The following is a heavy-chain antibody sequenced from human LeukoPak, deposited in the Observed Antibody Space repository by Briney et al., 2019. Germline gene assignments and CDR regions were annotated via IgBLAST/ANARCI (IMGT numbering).Heavy chain of an antibody. CDR2: INHSGST. CDR3: ASHRSTTVEYFDY. CDR1: GGSFSGYY. Sequence: SETLSLTCAVYGGSFSGYYWSWIRQPPGKGLEWIGEINHSGSTNYNPSLKSRFTISVDTSKNQFSLKLSSVTAADTAVYYCASHRSTTVEYFDYWGQGTLVTVSS. V-gene: IGHV4-34*01. J-gene: IGHJ4*02. D-gene: IGHD4-23*01.